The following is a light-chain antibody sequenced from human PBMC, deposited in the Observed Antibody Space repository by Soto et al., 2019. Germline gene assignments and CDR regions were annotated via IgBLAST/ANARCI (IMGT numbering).Light chain of an antibody. V-gene: IGKV1-8*01. CDR2: AAS. CDR1: QGISSY. CDR3: QQYYSYPLT. Sequence: AIRMTQSPSSFSASTGDRVTITCRASQGISSYLAWYQQKPGKAPKLLIYAASTLQSGVPSRFSGSGSGTDFTFTISCLQSEDFATYYCQQYYSYPLTFGQGTKVEIK. J-gene: IGKJ1*01.